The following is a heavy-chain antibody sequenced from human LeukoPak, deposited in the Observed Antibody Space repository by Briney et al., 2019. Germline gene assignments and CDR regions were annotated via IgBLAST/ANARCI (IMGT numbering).Heavy chain of an antibody. CDR1: GFTFRSYG. J-gene: IGHJ6*02. D-gene: IGHD2-15*01. CDR2: IWYDGSNK. Sequence: GSLRLSCPASGFTFRSYGIHWVGPAPGKGLEWVAVIWYDGSNKYYADAVKGRFTISRDNSKNTLYLQMNSLRAEDTAVYYCARDQSRLPTEDQYSDYGMDVWGQGTTVTVSS. V-gene: IGHV3-33*01. CDR3: ARDQSRLPTEDQYSDYGMDV.